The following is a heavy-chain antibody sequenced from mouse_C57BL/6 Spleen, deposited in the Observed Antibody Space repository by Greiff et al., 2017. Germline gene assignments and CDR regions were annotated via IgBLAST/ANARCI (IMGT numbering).Heavy chain of an antibody. D-gene: IGHD4-1*01. CDR3: APNWEGFGLFAY. J-gene: IGHJ3*01. V-gene: IGHV1-82*01. CDR2: IYPGDGDT. Sequence: VKLVESGPELVKPGASVKISCKASGYAFSSSWMNWVKQRPGKGLEWIGRIYPGDGDTNYNGKFKGKATLTADKSSSTAYMQLSSLTSEDSAVYFCAPNWEGFGLFAYWGQGTLVTVSA. CDR1: GYAFSSSW.